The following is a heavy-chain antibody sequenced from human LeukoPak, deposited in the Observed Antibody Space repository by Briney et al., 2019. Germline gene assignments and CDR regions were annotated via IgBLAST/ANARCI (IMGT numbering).Heavy chain of an antibody. CDR3: ARDSYDGSGNYLDY. CDR1: GYTFTNYA. V-gene: IGHV1-18*01. Sequence: EASVKVSCKASGYTFTNYAISWVRQAPGQGLEWMGWISGYNDNTNYAQKVQGRVTMTTDTSTSTAYMELRSLRSDDTAVYYCARDSYDGSGNYLDYWGQGTLVTVSS. CDR2: ISGYNDNT. J-gene: IGHJ4*02. D-gene: IGHD3-22*01.